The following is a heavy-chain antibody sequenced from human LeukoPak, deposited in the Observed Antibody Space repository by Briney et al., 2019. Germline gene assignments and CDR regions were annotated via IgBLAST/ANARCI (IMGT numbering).Heavy chain of an antibody. V-gene: IGHV3-33*06. J-gene: IGHJ5*02. Sequence: PGRSLRLSCVASGFSFGFNTYGMQWVRQTPGKGLEWVAVIWYDGGIKYYGDAVKGRFTISRDNSKNTLYLQMDSLRGEDTAVYYCAKEGTPQVSTWYDLWGQGTQVIVSS. D-gene: IGHD3-10*01. CDR1: GFSFGFNTYG. CDR3: AKEGTPQVSTWYDL. CDR2: IWYDGGIK.